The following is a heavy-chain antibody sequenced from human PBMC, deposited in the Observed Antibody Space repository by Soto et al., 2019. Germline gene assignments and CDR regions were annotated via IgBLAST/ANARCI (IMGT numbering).Heavy chain of an antibody. CDR3: ARDSPSSGLLGTNY. D-gene: IGHD6-19*01. V-gene: IGHV1-18*01. Sequence: QVQLVQSGAEVKKPGASVKVSCKASGFTFTRYGISWVRQAPGQGLEWMGWISAFNGDTKYAQRLQGRVSMTTDTSTDTAHMELRSLRSEDTAVYYCARDSPSSGLLGTNYWGQGTLVSVSS. CDR1: GFTFTRYG. J-gene: IGHJ4*02. CDR2: ISAFNGDT.